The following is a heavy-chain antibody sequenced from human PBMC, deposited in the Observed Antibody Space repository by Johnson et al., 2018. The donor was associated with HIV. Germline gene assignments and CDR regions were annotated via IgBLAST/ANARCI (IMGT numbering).Heavy chain of an antibody. D-gene: IGHD3-22*01. Sequence: VQLVESGGGLVQPGGSLRLSCAASGFTFSSYAMSWVRQAPGKGLEWVSAISGSGGSTYYADSVKGRFTISRDNTKNSLYLQMNSLRAEDTALYYCAREGLITMNAFDIWGQGTMVTVSS. CDR3: AREGLITMNAFDI. CDR2: ISGSGGST. CDR1: GFTFSSYA. V-gene: IGHV3-23*04. J-gene: IGHJ3*02.